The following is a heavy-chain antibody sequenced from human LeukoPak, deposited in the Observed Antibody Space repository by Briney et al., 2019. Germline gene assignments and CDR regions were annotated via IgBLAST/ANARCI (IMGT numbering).Heavy chain of an antibody. CDR2: ISSSSSYI. V-gene: IGHV3-21*01. Sequence: GGSLRLSCAASGFTFSSYSMNWVRQAPGKGLEWVSSISSSSSYIYYADSVKGRFTISRDNAKNSLYLQMNSLRAEDTAVYYCARDRVTYSSSSGLDYWGQGTLVTVSS. J-gene: IGHJ4*02. CDR3: ARDRVTYSSSSGLDY. D-gene: IGHD6-6*01. CDR1: GFTFSSYS.